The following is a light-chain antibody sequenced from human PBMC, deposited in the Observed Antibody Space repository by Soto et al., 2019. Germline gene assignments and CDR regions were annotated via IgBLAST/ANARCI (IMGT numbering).Light chain of an antibody. CDR1: QGISSY. CDR3: QQLNSYPL. J-gene: IGKJ1*01. V-gene: IGKV1-9*01. CDR2: AAS. Sequence: IQLTQSPSSLSASVGDRVTITCRASQGISSYLAWYQQKPGKAPKLLIYAASTLQSGVPSRFSGSGSGTDFTLTISSLQPEDCATYYCQQLNSYPLFGQGTKVEIK.